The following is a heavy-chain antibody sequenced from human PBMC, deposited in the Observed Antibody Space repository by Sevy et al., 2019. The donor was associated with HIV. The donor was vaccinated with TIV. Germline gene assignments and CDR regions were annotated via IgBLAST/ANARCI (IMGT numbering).Heavy chain of an antibody. J-gene: IGHJ4*02. CDR1: GFNFLSYV. Sequence: GGSLRLSCAASGFNFLSYVISWVRQTPGQGLEWVSSISSSGGFTYYADSVKGRITISRDNSKNSVDLQINSLRADDTAVYVCSKEEGGGYFWGQGTLVTVSS. CDR2: ISSSGGFT. V-gene: IGHV3-23*01. CDR3: SKEEGGGYF. D-gene: IGHD6-19*01.